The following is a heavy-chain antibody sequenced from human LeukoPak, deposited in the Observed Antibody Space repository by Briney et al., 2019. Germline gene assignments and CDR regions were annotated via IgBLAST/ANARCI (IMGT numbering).Heavy chain of an antibody. J-gene: IGHJ4*02. V-gene: IGHV3-69-1*01. CDR1: GLTLTSYG. CDR3: TRAMVREWEPNISDS. Sequence: PGESLRLSCAASGLTLTSYGMNWIRQAPVRGLEWFSSTTSSSAVYYADSVKGRFTISRDSANNSLYLQMSSLRAEDTALYYCTRAMVREWEPNISDSWGQGTLVTVSS. CDR2: TTSSSAV. D-gene: IGHD1-26*01.